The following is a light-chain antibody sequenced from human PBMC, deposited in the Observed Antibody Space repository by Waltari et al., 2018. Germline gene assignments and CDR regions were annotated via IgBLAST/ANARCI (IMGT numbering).Light chain of an antibody. Sequence: EIVLTQSPGTLSLSPGDRATLSCRASQSVKSNELAWYQQKPGHAPRLLIYDTSTRATGIPDRFSGSGSGTDFILTISRLEAEDFVLYYCQQYGTPLTFGGGTKVEIK. CDR1: QSVKSNE. CDR3: QQYGTPLT. J-gene: IGKJ4*01. V-gene: IGKV3-20*01. CDR2: DTS.